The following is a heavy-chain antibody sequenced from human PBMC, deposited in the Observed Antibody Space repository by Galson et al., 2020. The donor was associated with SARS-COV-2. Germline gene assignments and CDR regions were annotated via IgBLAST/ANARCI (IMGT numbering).Heavy chain of an antibody. J-gene: IGHJ6*02. CDR2: IYYSGST. Sequence: ETSETLSLTCTVSGGSISSSSYYWGWIRQPPGKGLEWIGSIYYSGSTYYNPSIKSRVTISVDTSKNQFSLKLSSVTAADTAVYYCARQGGSGNYYYYGMDVWGQGTTVTVSS. CDR3: ARQGGSGNYYYYGMDV. D-gene: IGHD6-19*01. CDR1: GGSISSSSYY. V-gene: IGHV4-39*01.